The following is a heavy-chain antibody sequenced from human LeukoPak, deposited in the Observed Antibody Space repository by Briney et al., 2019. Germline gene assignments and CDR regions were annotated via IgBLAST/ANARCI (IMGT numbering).Heavy chain of an antibody. V-gene: IGHV3-7*01. D-gene: IGHD6-6*01. CDR1: GFTFSNSW. CDR3: AKVGDKYSSSSYYYMDV. CDR2: IKPDGSAQ. J-gene: IGHJ6*03. Sequence: GGSLRLSCAASGFTFSNSWMSWVRQAPGKGLEWVATIKPDGSAQYYVDSVKGRFTISRDNAKNSLFLQINSLRAEDTAVYYCAKVGDKYSSSSYYYMDVWGKGTTVTVSS.